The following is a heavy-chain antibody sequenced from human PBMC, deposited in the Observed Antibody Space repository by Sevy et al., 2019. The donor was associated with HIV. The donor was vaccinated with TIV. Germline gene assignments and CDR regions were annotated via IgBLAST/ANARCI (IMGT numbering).Heavy chain of an antibody. CDR3: AKDINRGCDSINCYTYYYYYYGLDA. J-gene: IGHJ6*02. Sequence: GGSLRLSCATSGFAFGDYAMHWVREAPGKGLEWVAGVSWNSGAIDYAASVKGRFTISRDHAKSSLYLQMNSLRAEDTALYYRAKDINRGCDSINCYTYYYYYYGLDAWGQGTTVTVSS. V-gene: IGHV3-9*01. CDR2: VSWNSGAI. D-gene: IGHD2-2*02. CDR1: GFAFGDYA.